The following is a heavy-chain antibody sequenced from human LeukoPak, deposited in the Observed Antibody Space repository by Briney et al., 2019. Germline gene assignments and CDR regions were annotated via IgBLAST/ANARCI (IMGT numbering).Heavy chain of an antibody. CDR1: GFTFSSYS. Sequence: GGSLRLSCAASGFTFSSYSMNWVRQAPGKGLEWVSYISSSSSTIYYADAVKGRFIISRDNSNNTLYLQMNNLRAEDTAVYYCATDRPVYWGQGTLVTVSS. CDR3: ATDRPVY. J-gene: IGHJ4*02. V-gene: IGHV3-48*01. CDR2: ISSSSSTI.